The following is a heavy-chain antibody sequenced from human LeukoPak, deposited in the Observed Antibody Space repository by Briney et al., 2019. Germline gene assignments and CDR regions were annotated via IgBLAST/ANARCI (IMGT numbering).Heavy chain of an antibody. D-gene: IGHD6-13*01. CDR3: ARGLGEAADLYYFDY. J-gene: IGHJ4*02. V-gene: IGHV4-30-2*01. CDR2: IYHSGST. CDR1: GVSISSGGYS. Sequence: SETLSLTCAVSGVSISSGGYSWSWIRQPPGMGLEWFVYIYHSGSTYYNPSLKSRITISVDRSKNQFSLKLSSVTAADTAAYYCARGLGEAADLYYFDYWGQGTLVTVSS.